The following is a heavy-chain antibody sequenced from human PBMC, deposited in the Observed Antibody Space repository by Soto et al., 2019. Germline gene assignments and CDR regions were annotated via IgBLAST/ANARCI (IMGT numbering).Heavy chain of an antibody. Sequence: ASVKVSCKASGYTFTSYGMHWVRQAPGQRLEWMGWINPGSGDTKYSQKLQGRVTITRDTSASTAYMELSSLRSEDTAVYYCATEGGYCSGGSCDFYFDYWGQGALVTV. CDR3: ATEGGYCSGGSCDFYFDY. CDR2: INPGSGDT. D-gene: IGHD2-15*01. CDR1: GYTFTSYG. V-gene: IGHV1-3*01. J-gene: IGHJ4*02.